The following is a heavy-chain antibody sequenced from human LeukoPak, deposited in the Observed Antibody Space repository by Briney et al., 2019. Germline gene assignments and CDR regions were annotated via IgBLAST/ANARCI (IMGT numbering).Heavy chain of an antibody. J-gene: IGHJ5*02. V-gene: IGHV3-48*03. Sequence: GGSLRLSCAASGFTFSSYEMNWVRQAPGKGLEWVSYISSSGSTIYYADSVKGRFTISRDNAKNSLYLQMNSLRAEDTAVYYCARDLDSSSWYILWFDPWGQGTLVTVSS. CDR1: GFTFSSYE. CDR3: ARDLDSSSWYILWFDP. CDR2: ISSSGSTI. D-gene: IGHD6-13*01.